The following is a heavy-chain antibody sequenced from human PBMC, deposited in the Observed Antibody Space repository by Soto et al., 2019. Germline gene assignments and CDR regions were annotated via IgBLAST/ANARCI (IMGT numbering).Heavy chain of an antibody. CDR1: GGSINSAGYY. D-gene: IGHD3-10*01. Sequence: SETLSLTCIVSGGSINSAGYYWSWVRQPPGKGLEWIGNIYYSGRTYYNPSLKSRVSIEVDTSNNHFSLTLRSVAPADTAVYFCARLPSIINYPMDVWGQGTTVTVSS. J-gene: IGHJ6*02. CDR2: IYYSGRT. V-gene: IGHV4-31*03. CDR3: ARLPSIINYPMDV.